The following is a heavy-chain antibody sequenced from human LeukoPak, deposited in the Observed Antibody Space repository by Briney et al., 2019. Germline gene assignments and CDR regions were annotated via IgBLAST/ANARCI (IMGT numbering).Heavy chain of an antibody. Sequence: GGSLRLACAASGFTFSSYAMSWVRQAPGKGLEWVSAISGSGGSTYYADSVKGRFTISRDNSKNTLYLQMNSLRAEDTAVYYCAKMTTVPPGDAEGFDYWGQGTLVTVSS. CDR3: AKMTTVPPGDAEGFDY. CDR2: ISGSGGST. D-gene: IGHD4-17*01. J-gene: IGHJ4*02. V-gene: IGHV3-23*01. CDR1: GFTFSSYA.